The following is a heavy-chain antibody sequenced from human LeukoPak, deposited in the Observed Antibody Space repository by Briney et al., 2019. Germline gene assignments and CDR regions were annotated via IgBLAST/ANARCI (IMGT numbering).Heavy chain of an antibody. Sequence: APVKVSCKASGYTFTGYYMHWVRQAPGQGLEWMGRINPNSGGTNYAQKFQGRVTMTRDTSISTAYMELSRLRSDDTAVYYCASLRYIDSSGWYHFDYWGQGTLVTVSS. CDR1: GYTFTGYY. CDR2: INPNSGGT. D-gene: IGHD6-19*01. CDR3: ASLRYIDSSGWYHFDY. V-gene: IGHV1-2*06. J-gene: IGHJ4*02.